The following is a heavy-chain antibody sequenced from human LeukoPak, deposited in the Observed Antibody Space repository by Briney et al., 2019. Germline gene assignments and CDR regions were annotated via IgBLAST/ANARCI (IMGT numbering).Heavy chain of an antibody. J-gene: IGHJ4*02. D-gene: IGHD1-26*01. Sequence: PSETLSLTCTVSGGSISSYYWSWIRRPPGKGLEWIGSIYYSGSTYYNPSLKSRVTISVDTSKNQFSLKLSSVTAADTAVYYCARDIEGIVGATTDGYWGQGTLVTVSS. CDR2: IYYSGST. V-gene: IGHV4-39*07. CDR3: ARDIEGIVGATTDGY. CDR1: GGSISSYY.